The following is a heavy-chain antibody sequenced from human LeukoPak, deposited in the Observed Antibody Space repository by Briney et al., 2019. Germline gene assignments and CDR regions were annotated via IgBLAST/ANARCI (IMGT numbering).Heavy chain of an antibody. CDR3: ARDPMETGAFDI. CDR1: GFTFSSYA. D-gene: IGHD3-10*01. Sequence: GGSLRLSCAASGFTFSSYAMHWVRQAPGKGLEWVAVISYDGSNKYYADSVKGRFTTSRDNSKNTLYLQMNSLRAEDTAVYYCARDPMETGAFDIWGQGTMVTVSS. CDR2: ISYDGSNK. J-gene: IGHJ3*02. V-gene: IGHV3-30-3*01.